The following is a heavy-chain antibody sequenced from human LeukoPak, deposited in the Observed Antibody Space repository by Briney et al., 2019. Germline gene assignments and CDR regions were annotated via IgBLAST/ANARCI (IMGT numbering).Heavy chain of an antibody. J-gene: IGHJ4*02. CDR1: GFTFSSYA. D-gene: IGHD3-9*01. Sequence: GGSLRLSCAASGFTFSSYAMSWVRQAPGKGLEWVSAISGSGGSTYYADSVKGRFTISIDNSKNTLYLQMNSLRAEDTAVYYCAKGDYDILTGYYPVDYWGQGTLVTVSS. CDR3: AKGDYDILTGYYPVDY. CDR2: ISGSGGST. V-gene: IGHV3-23*01.